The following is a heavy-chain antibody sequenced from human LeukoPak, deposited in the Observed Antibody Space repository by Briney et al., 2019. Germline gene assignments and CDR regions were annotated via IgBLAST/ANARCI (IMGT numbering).Heavy chain of an antibody. Sequence: ASVKVSCKASGYTFTGYYMHWVRQAPGQGLGWMGWINPNSGGTNYAQKFQGRVTTTRDTSISTAYMELSRLRSDDTAVYYCARGRDSSGYYLYYFDYWGQGTLVTVSS. V-gene: IGHV1-2*02. CDR3: ARGRDSSGYYLYYFDY. CDR1: GYTFTGYY. J-gene: IGHJ4*02. D-gene: IGHD3-22*01. CDR2: INPNSGGT.